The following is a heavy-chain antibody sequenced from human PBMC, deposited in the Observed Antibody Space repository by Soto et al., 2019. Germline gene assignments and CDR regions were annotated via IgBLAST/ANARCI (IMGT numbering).Heavy chain of an antibody. Sequence: QVQLQESGPGLVKPSETLSLTCTVSGGSISSYYWSWIRQPPGKGLEWIGYIYYSGSTNYNPSLKRRFPLSVDTSKNLFSLKLSSVTAADTAVYYCARSYGGYSDYWGQGTLVTVSS. J-gene: IGHJ4*02. CDR3: ARSYGGYSDY. V-gene: IGHV4-59*08. CDR1: GGSISSYY. CDR2: IYYSGST. D-gene: IGHD3-10*01.